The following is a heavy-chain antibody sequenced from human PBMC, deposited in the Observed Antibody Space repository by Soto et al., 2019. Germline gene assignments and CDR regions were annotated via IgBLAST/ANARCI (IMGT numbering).Heavy chain of an antibody. CDR1: GYTFTSYA. CDR3: ARVRNPGIVVVVAATDNWFDP. V-gene: IGHV1-3*01. Sequence: ASVKVSCTASGYTFTSYAMHWVRQAPGQRLEWMGWINAGNGNTKYSQKFQGRVTITRDTSASTAYMELSSLRSEDTAVYYCARVRNPGIVVVVAATDNWFDPWGQGTLVTVS. J-gene: IGHJ5*02. CDR2: INAGNGNT. D-gene: IGHD2-15*01.